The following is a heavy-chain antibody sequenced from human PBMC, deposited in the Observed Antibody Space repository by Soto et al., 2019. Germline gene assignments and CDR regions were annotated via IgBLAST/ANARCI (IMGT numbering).Heavy chain of an antibody. J-gene: IGHJ4*02. CDR1: GASITQYY. D-gene: IGHD6-13*01. CDR3: ARQLIY. CDR2: VSSTGST. V-gene: IGHV4-4*08. Sequence: SETLSLTCTVSGASITQYYWNWIRQSPGKGLEWIVSVSSTGSTVYNPSLTSRVTVSLDTSKNQFSLTLNSVTAADTAVYYCARQLIYWGQGTPVTVSS.